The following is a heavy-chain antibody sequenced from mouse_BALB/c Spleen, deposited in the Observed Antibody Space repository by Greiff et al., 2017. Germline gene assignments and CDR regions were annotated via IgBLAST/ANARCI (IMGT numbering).Heavy chain of an antibody. CDR3: ARDYGGAMDY. Sequence: QVQLQHSGAELVRPGYSVKISCKASGYAFSSYWMNWVKQRPGQGLEWIGQIYPGDGDTNYNGKFKGKATLTADKSSSTAYMQLSSLTSEDSAVYFCARDYGGAMDYWGQGTSVTVSS. D-gene: IGHD1-1*02. CDR1: GYAFSSYW. CDR2: IYPGDGDT. V-gene: IGHV1-80*01. J-gene: IGHJ4*01.